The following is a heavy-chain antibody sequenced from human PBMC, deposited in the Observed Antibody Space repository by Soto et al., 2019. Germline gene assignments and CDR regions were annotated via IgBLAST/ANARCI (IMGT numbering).Heavy chain of an antibody. CDR3: ARQTTPFDYVSVLDY. J-gene: IGHJ4*02. CDR1: GFTFRSYG. D-gene: IGHD4-17*01. V-gene: IGHV3-30*03. Sequence: QVHLVESGGGVVQPGRSLRLSCATSGFTFRSYGMHWFRQPPGKGLQWLAFIANDGSNTYYADSVRGRITISRDNSENTLFLQMNNLTGEDTAVYYCARQTTPFDYVSVLDYWGQGSLVTVSS. CDR2: IANDGSNT.